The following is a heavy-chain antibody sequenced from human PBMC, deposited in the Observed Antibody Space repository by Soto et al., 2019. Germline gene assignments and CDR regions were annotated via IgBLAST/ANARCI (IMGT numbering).Heavy chain of an antibody. CDR2: IYYSRNSGST. D-gene: IGHD4-4*01. Sequence: SETLSLTCTVSGGSISSYYWGWIRQPPGRGLEWIGSIYYSRNSGSTYYNPSLKSRVTVSVDTSKNQFSLKLSSVTAADTAVYFCARTRTVAYYYGMDVWGQGTTVTAP. V-gene: IGHV4-39*01. CDR1: GGSISSYY. CDR3: ARTRTVAYYYGMDV. J-gene: IGHJ6*02.